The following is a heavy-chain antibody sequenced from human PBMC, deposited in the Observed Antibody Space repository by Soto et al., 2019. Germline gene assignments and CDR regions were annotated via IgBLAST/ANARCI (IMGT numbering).Heavy chain of an antibody. Sequence: GAPVEVSSKASGFTFTSAAVQWVRQVRRQCIEWIGWIVVGSGNTNYAQKFQERVTITRDMSTSTAYMELSSLRSEDTAVYYCAAPTMVRGVIITYYYYYGMDVWGQGTTVTVSS. CDR2: IVVGSGNT. CDR1: GFTFTSAA. V-gene: IGHV1-58*01. J-gene: IGHJ6*02. D-gene: IGHD3-10*01. CDR3: AAPTMVRGVIITYYYYYGMDV.